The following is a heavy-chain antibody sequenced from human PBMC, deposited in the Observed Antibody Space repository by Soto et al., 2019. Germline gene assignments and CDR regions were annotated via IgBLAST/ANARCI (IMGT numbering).Heavy chain of an antibody. CDR2: TYYRSKWYN. J-gene: IGHJ5*02. V-gene: IGHV6-1*01. Sequence: QTLSLTCAISGDSVSSNSAAWNWIRQSPSRGLEWLGRTYYRSKWYNDYAVSVKSRITINPDTSKNQFSLQLNSVTPEDTAVYYCARDLIAAAARPYNWFDPWGQGTLVTVSS. D-gene: IGHD6-13*01. CDR3: ARDLIAAAARPYNWFDP. CDR1: GDSVSSNSAA.